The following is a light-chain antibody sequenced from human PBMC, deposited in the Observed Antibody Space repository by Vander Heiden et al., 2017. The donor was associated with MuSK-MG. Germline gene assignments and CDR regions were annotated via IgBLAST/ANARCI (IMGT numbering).Light chain of an antibody. J-gene: IGKJ4*01. CDR3: QQSYSAPPT. CDR2: AAS. V-gene: IGKV1-39*01. Sequence: LLTQPPSSLSASVGDRVTITCRASQSISSYLNWYQQKPGKAPKLLIYAASSLQSGVPSRFSGSGSGTDFTLTISSLQPEDSATYYCQQSYSAPPTFGGGTKVXIK. CDR1: QSISSY.